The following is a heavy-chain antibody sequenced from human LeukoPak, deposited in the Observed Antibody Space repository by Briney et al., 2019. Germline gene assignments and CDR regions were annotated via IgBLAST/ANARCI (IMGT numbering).Heavy chain of an antibody. CDR1: GYSISSDYY. CDR3: ARGFGLAAAGADY. Sequence: PETLSLTCTVSGYSISSDYYWGWIRQPPGKGLQWIGSFYHSGITYCNPSLKSRVTISVDTSKNHFSLKLSSVTAADTAVYYCARGFGLAAAGADYWGQGTLVTVSS. J-gene: IGHJ4*02. D-gene: IGHD6-13*01. CDR2: FYHSGIT. V-gene: IGHV4-38-2*02.